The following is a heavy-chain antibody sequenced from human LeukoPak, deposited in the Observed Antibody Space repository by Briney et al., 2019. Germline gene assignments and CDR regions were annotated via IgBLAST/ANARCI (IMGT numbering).Heavy chain of an antibody. J-gene: IGHJ4*02. V-gene: IGHV3-48*01. D-gene: IGHD2-15*01. CDR1: GFTFSSYS. CDR3: ARDRCSGGSCYSEDY. Sequence: GGSLRLSCAASGFTFSSYSMNWVRQAPGKGLEWVSYISSSSNTMYYADSVRGRFTISRDNSKNTLYLQMNSLRAEDTAVYYCARDRCSGGSCYSEDYWGQGTLVTVSS. CDR2: ISSSSNTM.